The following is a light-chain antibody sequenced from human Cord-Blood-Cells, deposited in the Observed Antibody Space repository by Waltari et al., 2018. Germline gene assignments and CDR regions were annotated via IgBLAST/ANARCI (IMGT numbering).Light chain of an antibody. Sequence: SYELTQPSSVSVSPGQTARITCSGDVLAKKYARWFQQKPYQAPVLVIYKDSERPSGIPERFSGSSSGTTVTLTISGAQIEDEDDYYCYSAANNIGVFGGEAKLTVI. CDR1: VLAKKY. CDR2: KDS. J-gene: IGLJ3*02. V-gene: IGLV3-27*01. CDR3: YSAANNIGV.